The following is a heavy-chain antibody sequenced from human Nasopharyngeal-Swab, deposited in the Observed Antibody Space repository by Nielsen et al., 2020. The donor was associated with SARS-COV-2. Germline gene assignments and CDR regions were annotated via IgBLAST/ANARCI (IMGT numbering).Heavy chain of an antibody. J-gene: IGHJ6*03. CDR2: IYYSGST. D-gene: IGHD3-3*01. CDR3: ARDDLGYMDV. CDR1: GCSISSYY. Sequence: SETLSLTCTVSGCSISSYYWSWIRQPPGKGLEWIGYIYYSGSTNYNPSLKSRVTISVDTSKNQFSLKLSSVTAADTAVYYCARDDLGYMDVWGKGTTVTVSS. V-gene: IGHV4-59*01.